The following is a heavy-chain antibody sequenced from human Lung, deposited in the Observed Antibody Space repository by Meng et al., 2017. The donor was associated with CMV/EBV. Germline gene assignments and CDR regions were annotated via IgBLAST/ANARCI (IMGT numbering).Heavy chain of an antibody. CDR2: ISTTSTYI. D-gene: IGHD3-3*01. CDR3: AGFGVAITNGMDV. V-gene: IGHV3-21*01. Sequence: GESLKISCEASGFTFSAYSMNWVRQAPGKGLEWASSISTTSTYIYYADSVKGRFTISRDNAKNSLYLQMDSLRADDTAVYYCAGFGVAITNGMDVWGQGTTVTVSS. CDR1: GFTFSAYS. J-gene: IGHJ6*02.